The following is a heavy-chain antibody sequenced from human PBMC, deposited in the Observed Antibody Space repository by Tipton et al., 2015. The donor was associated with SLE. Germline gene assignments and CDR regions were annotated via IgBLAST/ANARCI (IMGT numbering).Heavy chain of an antibody. Sequence: TLSLTCAVYGGSFSGYYWSWIRQPPGKGLEWIGEINHSGSTNYSPSLKSRVTISVDTSKNQFSLKLSSVTAADTAVYYCARGGGWEVWYFDYWGQGTLVTVSS. CDR1: GGSFSGYY. J-gene: IGHJ4*02. CDR3: ARGGGWEVWYFDY. CDR2: INHSGST. V-gene: IGHV4-34*01. D-gene: IGHD3-16*01.